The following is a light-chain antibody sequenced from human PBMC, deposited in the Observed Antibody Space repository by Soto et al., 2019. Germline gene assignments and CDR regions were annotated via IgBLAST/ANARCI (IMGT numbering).Light chain of an antibody. CDR2: ATS. Sequence: DIQMAQSPSSLSASVGDRVTIACRASESITKYVNWFQHQPVKAPTLLIYATSSLQSGVSSRFSGSGSGTDFTLTISSLQPEDFATYYCQQSYSAPLTFGGGTTVDIK. CDR3: QQSYSAPLT. V-gene: IGKV1-39*01. J-gene: IGKJ4*01. CDR1: ESITKY.